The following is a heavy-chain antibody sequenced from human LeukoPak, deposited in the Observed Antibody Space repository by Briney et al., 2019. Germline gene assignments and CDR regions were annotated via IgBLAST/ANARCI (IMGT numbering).Heavy chain of an antibody. J-gene: IGHJ6*03. CDR1: GYTFTSYV. CDR2: INAGNGNT. CDR3: ARGRGMGIQLWKNYYYYMDV. V-gene: IGHV1-3*03. D-gene: IGHD5-18*01. Sequence: ASVKVSCKASGYTFTSYVIHWVRQAPGQRLEWMGWINAGNGNTKYSQEFQDRVTITRDTSASTAYMELSSLRSEDTAVYYCARGRGMGIQLWKNYYYYMDVWGKGTTVTISS.